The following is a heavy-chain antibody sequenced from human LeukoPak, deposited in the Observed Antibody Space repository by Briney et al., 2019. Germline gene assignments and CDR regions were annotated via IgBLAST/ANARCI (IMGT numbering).Heavy chain of an antibody. J-gene: IGHJ4*02. D-gene: IGHD2-21*02. CDR2: INGSGGST. Sequence: GGSLRLSCAASGFTFSSYAMNWVRQAPGKGLEWVSGINGSGGSTYYADSVKGRFTISRDNSKNTLYLQMNNLRAEGTAVYYCAKGRGIVVVTGPGYWGQGTLVTVSS. CDR1: GFTFSSYA. V-gene: IGHV3-23*01. CDR3: AKGRGIVVVTGPGY.